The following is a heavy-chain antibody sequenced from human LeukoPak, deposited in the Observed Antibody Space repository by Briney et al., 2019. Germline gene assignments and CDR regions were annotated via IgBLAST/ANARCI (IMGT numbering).Heavy chain of an antibody. CDR2: IKEDVTYT. J-gene: IGHJ4*02. Sequence: PGGSLRLSCAASGFTFGHHWMHWVRQVPGEGLVWVSRIKEDVTYTSYADSVKGRFTISRDNAKNTLYLQMNSLRAEDTAVYYCARDFDMGITPGDDFDYWGQGTLVTVSS. CDR1: GFTFGHHW. D-gene: IGHD3-9*01. CDR3: ARDFDMGITPGDDFDY. V-gene: IGHV3-74*01.